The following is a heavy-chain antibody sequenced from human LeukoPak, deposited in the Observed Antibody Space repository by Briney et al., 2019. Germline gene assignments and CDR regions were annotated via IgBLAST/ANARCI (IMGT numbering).Heavy chain of an antibody. D-gene: IGHD2-2*01. CDR3: ARGGCSSTSCYDP. CDR1: GYTFTSYD. Sequence: ASVKVSCKASGYTFTSYDINWVRQATGQGLEWMGWTNPNSGNTGYAQKFQGRVTITRNTSISTAYMELSSLRSEDTAVYYCARGGCSSTSCYDPWGQGTLVTVSS. J-gene: IGHJ5*02. V-gene: IGHV1-8*03. CDR2: TNPNSGNT.